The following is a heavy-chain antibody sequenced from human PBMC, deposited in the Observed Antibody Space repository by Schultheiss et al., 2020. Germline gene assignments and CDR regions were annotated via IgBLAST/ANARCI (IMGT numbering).Heavy chain of an antibody. J-gene: IGHJ6*02. CDR2: IRSKAYGGTT. CDR3: TRDEGVVVVPAAPYYYYYGMDV. Sequence: GGSLRLSCAASGFTFSSYAMSWVRQAPGKGLEWVGFIRSKAYGGTTEYAASVKGRFTISRDDSKSIAYLQMNSLKTEDTAVYYCTRDEGVVVVPAAPYYYYYGMDVWGQGTTVTVSS. V-gene: IGHV3-49*04. D-gene: IGHD2-2*01. CDR1: GFTFSSYA.